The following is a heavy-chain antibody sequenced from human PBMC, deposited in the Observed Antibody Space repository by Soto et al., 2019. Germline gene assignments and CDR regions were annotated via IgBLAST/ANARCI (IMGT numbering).Heavy chain of an antibody. CDR3: AREGRIAGIYGMDV. CDR2: INANNGKA. Sequence: ASVKVSCKASGYTFTSYGISWVRQAPGQGLERMGGINANNGKANYAQKLQGRVTITADTSTSTAYMELSSLRSEDTAVYYCAREGRIAGIYGMDVWGQGTTVTVSS. V-gene: IGHV1-18*01. J-gene: IGHJ6*02. CDR1: GYTFTSYG. D-gene: IGHD6-13*01.